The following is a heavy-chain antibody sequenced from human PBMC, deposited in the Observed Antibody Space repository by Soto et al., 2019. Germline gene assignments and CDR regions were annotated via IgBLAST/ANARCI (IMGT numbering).Heavy chain of an antibody. J-gene: IGHJ4*02. V-gene: IGHV3-30-3*01. CDR2: ISYDGSNK. CDR1: GFTFSSYA. Sequence: GGSLRLSCAASGFTFSSYAMHWVRQAPGKGLEWVAVISYDGSNKYYADSVKGRFTTSRDNSKNTLYLQMNSLRAEDTAVYYCARPRSIAARPGVDLLDYWGQGTLVTVSS. D-gene: IGHD6-6*01. CDR3: ARPRSIAARPGVDLLDY.